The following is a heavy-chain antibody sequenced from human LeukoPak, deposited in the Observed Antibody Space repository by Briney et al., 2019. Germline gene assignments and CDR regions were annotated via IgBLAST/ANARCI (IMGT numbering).Heavy chain of an antibody. J-gene: IGHJ4*02. V-gene: IGHV4-59*01. Sequence: PSETLSLTCSVSDDSITMYYWTWIRQPPGKGLEWIGYVDHTGSTNFNPSLNGRVSISRDTTKNLFSLRLRSVTAADTAVYYCAKDRTTWGRMGYWGQGTLVTVSS. CDR2: VDHTGST. CDR1: DDSITMYY. D-gene: IGHD1-14*01. CDR3: AKDRTTWGRMGY.